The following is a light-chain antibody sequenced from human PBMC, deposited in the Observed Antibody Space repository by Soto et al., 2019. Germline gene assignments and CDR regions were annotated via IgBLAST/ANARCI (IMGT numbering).Light chain of an antibody. CDR2: AAS. J-gene: IGKJ1*01. V-gene: IGKV1-27*01. CDR3: HQYHNWTWT. CDR1: LPISKY. Sequence: DIQRTQSPYSLCASVAARFTITCRAGLPISKYLDWYQQKQGKIPNLLIYAASTLQAGVPSRLSGSGSETESTITISSLQSEDFEVYYCHQYHNWTWTFGQGTKVDIK.